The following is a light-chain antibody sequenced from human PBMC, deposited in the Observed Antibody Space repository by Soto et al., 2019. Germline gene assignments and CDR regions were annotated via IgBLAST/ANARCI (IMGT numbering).Light chain of an antibody. Sequence: EIVLTQSPGTLSLSPGERATLPCRASQSVSSNDLAWYRQKPGQAPRLLIYGASSRATGIPDRFSGSGSGTDFTLTISRLEPEDFAVYYCQQYGSSRTFGQGTKVDIK. V-gene: IGKV3-20*01. CDR3: QQYGSSRT. CDR2: GAS. J-gene: IGKJ1*01. CDR1: QSVSSND.